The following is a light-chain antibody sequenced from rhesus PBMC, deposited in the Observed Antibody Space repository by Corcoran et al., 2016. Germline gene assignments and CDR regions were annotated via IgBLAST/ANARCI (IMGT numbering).Light chain of an antibody. CDR1: QGISSW. CDR2: KAS. CDR3: QQYSSRPWT. J-gene: IGKJ1*01. Sequence: DIQMTQSPSSLSASVGDTVTITCRASQGISSWLAWYQQKPGKAPKLLIYKASSFKSGVPSRFSGSGSGTDFTLTISSLQSEDFATYYCQQYSSRPWTFGQGTKVEIK. V-gene: IGKV1-22*01.